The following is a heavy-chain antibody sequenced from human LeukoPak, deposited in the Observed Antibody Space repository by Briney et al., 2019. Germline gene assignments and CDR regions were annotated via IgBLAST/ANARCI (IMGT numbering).Heavy chain of an antibody. D-gene: IGHD6-19*01. Sequence: SETLSLTCTVSGGSISSYYWSWIRQPPGKGLEWIGYIYYSGSTNYNPSLKSRVTISVDTSKNQFSLKLSSVTAADTAVYYCASTIAVADPYYFDYWGQGTLVTVSS. CDR2: IYYSGST. V-gene: IGHV4-59*08. CDR3: ASTIAVADPYYFDY. J-gene: IGHJ4*02. CDR1: GGSISSYY.